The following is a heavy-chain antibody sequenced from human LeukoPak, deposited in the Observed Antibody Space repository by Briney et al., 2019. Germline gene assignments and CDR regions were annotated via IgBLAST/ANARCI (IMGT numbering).Heavy chain of an antibody. CDR3: ARGGAAGGHGVPHT. D-gene: IGHD4-17*01. V-gene: IGHV3-21*01. Sequence: PGGSLRLSCAASGFTFSSYTMNWVRQAPGKGLEWVSSISSSSYIYYADSVKGRFTISRDNAKNSLYLQMNSLRAEDTAVYYCARGGAAGGHGVPHTWGQGTLVTVSS. CDR1: GFTFSSYT. CDR2: ISSSSYI. J-gene: IGHJ5*02.